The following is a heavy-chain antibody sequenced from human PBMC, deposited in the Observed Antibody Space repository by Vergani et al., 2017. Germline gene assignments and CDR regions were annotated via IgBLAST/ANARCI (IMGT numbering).Heavy chain of an antibody. J-gene: IGHJ4*02. CDR3: ARVPIAEVYSNYFDY. Sequence: AASGFTFSSYWMSWVRQAPGKGLVWVSRINSDGSSTNYADSVKGRITISRDNAKNTLYLRMNSLRAEDTAVYYCARVPIAEVYSNYFDYWGQGTLVTVSS. V-gene: IGHV3-74*01. D-gene: IGHD2-21*01. CDR2: INSDGSST. CDR1: GFTFSSYW.